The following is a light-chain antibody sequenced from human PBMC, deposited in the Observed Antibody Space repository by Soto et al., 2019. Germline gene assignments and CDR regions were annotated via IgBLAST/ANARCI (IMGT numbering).Light chain of an antibody. Sequence: DLQMTQSPSSVSASVGDRVTITCRASQGIGSWLAWYQQKPGKAPKLLIYAASSLQSGVPSRFSGSGAGTDFTLTISSLQPEVFATYYCQQANSFPHTFGRGTKLEIK. CDR2: AAS. V-gene: IGKV1-12*01. J-gene: IGKJ2*01. CDR3: QQANSFPHT. CDR1: QGIGSW.